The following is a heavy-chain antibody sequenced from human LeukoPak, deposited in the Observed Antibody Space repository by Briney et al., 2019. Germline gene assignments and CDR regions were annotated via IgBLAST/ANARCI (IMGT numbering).Heavy chain of an antibody. V-gene: IGHV1-18*01. CDR1: GYTFSSYG. J-gene: IGHJ5*02. Sequence: GASVKVSCKASGYTFSSYGISWVRQAPGQGLEWMGWISAYNGNTNYAQQFQGRVTMTTDTSTSTAYMELSSLRSEDTAVYYCARGGWSGDSSSWFPSWFDPWGQGTLVTVSS. D-gene: IGHD6-13*01. CDR2: ISAYNGNT. CDR3: ARGGWSGDSSSWFPSWFDP.